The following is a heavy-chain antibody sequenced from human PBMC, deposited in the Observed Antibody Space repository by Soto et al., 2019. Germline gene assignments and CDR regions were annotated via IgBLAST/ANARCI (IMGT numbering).Heavy chain of an antibody. D-gene: IGHD2-8*01. CDR3: ARIYCTKTNCPMGGHFDY. CDR1: GYSFISYW. Sequence: VQSGAEVKKPGESLKISCKCSGYSFISYWLGWVRQMPGKGLELMGIIYPGDSDTKYSPSFHGQVTISADKSISTASLQWGSLKASDTDMYYCARIYCTKTNCPMGGHFDYWGPGTLVTVSS. CDR2: IYPGDSDT. V-gene: IGHV5-51*03. J-gene: IGHJ4*02.